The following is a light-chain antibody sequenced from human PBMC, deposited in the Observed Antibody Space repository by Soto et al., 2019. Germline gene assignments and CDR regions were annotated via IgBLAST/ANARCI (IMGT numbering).Light chain of an antibody. J-gene: IGLJ2*01. CDR3: SAYRRGIIV. CDR1: NNDVGGHMY. Sequence: QSVLTQSAFVSGSPGPSITISCTGTNNDVGGHMYVSWYQHQAGKVPKLIIYEIDNRPSGVSDRFSGSKSGNTASLTISGLQAEDEAAYYCSAYRRGIIVFGGGTKVTVL. CDR2: EID. V-gene: IGLV2-14*01.